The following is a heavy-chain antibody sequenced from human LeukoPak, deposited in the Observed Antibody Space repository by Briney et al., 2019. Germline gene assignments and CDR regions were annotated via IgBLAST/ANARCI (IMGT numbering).Heavy chain of an antibody. D-gene: IGHD3-22*01. Sequence: PSETLSLTCAVSGGSISSSNWWSWVRQPPGKGLEWIGEIYHSGSTNYNPSLKSRVTISVDKSKNQFSLKLSSVTAADTAVYYCARVFFRDSSGHGAFDIWGQGTMVTVSS. CDR2: IYHSGST. J-gene: IGHJ3*02. CDR1: GGSISSSNW. CDR3: ARVFFRDSSGHGAFDI. V-gene: IGHV4-4*02.